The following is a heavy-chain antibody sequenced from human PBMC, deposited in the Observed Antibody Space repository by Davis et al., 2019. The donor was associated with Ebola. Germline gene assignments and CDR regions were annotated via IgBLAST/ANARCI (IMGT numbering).Heavy chain of an antibody. CDR3: ARVPRFLELGWFDP. CDR1: GYTFTGYY. V-gene: IGHV1-2*02. Sequence: ASVKVSCKASGYTFTGYYMHWVRQAPGQGLEWMGWINPNSGGTNYAQKFQGRVTMTRDTSISTAYMELSRLRSDDTAVYYCARVPRFLELGWFDPWGQGTLVTVSS. D-gene: IGHD3-3*01. J-gene: IGHJ5*02. CDR2: INPNSGGT.